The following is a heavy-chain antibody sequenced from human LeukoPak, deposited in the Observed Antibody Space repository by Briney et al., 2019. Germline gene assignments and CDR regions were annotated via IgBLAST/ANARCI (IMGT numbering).Heavy chain of an antibody. CDR2: INPNSGGT. Sequence: EASVKVSCKASGYTFTGYYMHWVRQAPGQGLEWMGWINPNSGGTNYAQKFQGRVTMTRDTSISTAYMELSRLRSDDTAVYYCAFDGYCSSTSCYPRNWFDPWGQGTLVTVSS. J-gene: IGHJ5*02. CDR3: AFDGYCSSTSCYPRNWFDP. CDR1: GYTFTGYY. V-gene: IGHV1-2*02. D-gene: IGHD2-2*01.